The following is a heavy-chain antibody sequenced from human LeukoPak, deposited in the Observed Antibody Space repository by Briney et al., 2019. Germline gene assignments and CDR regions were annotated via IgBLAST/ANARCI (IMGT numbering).Heavy chain of an antibody. J-gene: IGHJ4*02. CDR3: AKDISGSQRGNFDY. CDR1: GFTFDDYA. CDR2: ISWNSGSI. D-gene: IGHD1-26*01. Sequence: PGGSLRLSCTASGFTFDDYAMHWVRQAPGKGLEWVSGISWNSGSIGYADSVKGRFTISRDNAKNSLYLQMNSLRAEDTALYYCAKDISGSQRGNFDYWGQGTLVTVSS. V-gene: IGHV3-9*01.